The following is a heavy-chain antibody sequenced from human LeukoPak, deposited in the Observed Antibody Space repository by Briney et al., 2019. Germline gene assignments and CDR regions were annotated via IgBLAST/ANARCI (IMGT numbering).Heavy chain of an antibody. J-gene: IGHJ6*03. Sequence: ASVKVSCKASGYTFTSYGISWVRQAPGQGLEWMGWISAYNGNTNYAQKLQGRVTMTRDTSTSTAYMELRSLRSDDTAVYYCARRESGGDYYYYYYMDVWGKGTTVTVSS. CDR1: GYTFTSYG. V-gene: IGHV1-18*01. CDR3: ARRESGGDYYYYYYMDV. CDR2: ISAYNGNT. D-gene: IGHD3-10*01.